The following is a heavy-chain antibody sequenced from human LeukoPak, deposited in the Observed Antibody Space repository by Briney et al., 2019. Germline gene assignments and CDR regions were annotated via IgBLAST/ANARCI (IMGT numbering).Heavy chain of an antibody. CDR2: ISYDGSNN. Sequence: PGGSLRLSCAASGFTFSSYAMHWVRQAPGKGLEWVAVISYDGSNNYYADSVKGRFTISRDNSKNTLYLQMNSLRAEDTAVYYCARDAAAGAYYYYGMDVWGKGTTVTVSS. V-gene: IGHV3-30*04. J-gene: IGHJ6*04. CDR1: GFTFSSYA. CDR3: ARDAAAGAYYYYGMDV. D-gene: IGHD6-13*01.